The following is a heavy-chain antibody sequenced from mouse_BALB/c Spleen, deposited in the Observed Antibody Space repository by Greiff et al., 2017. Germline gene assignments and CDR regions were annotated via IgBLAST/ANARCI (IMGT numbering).Heavy chain of an antibody. Sequence: VQLQQSGPELVKPGASVKISCKASGYSFTGYYMHWVKQSHVKSLEWIGRINPYNGATSYNQNFKDKASLTVDKSSSTAYMELHSLTSEDSAVYYCAATAGTEDYFDYWGQGTTLTVAS. V-gene: IGHV1-31*01. D-gene: IGHD3-3*01. CDR2: INPYNGAT. CDR3: AATAGTEDYFDY. CDR1: GYSFTGYY. J-gene: IGHJ2*01.